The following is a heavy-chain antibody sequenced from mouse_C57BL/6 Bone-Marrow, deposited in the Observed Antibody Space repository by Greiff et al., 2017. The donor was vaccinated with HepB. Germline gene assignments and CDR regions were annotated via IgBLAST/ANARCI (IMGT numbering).Heavy chain of an antibody. D-gene: IGHD1-2*01. J-gene: IGHJ1*01. CDR3: ARYGYGTPYWYFDV. V-gene: IGHV14-3*01. Sequence: VQLQQSVAELVRPGASVKLSCTASGFNFKNTYMHWVKQRPEQGLEWIGRIDPANGNTKYAPKFQGKATITADTSSNTAYLHLSSLTSEDTANYYCARYGYGTPYWYFDVCGSGTTVTVSS. CDR1: GFNFKNTY. CDR2: IDPANGNT.